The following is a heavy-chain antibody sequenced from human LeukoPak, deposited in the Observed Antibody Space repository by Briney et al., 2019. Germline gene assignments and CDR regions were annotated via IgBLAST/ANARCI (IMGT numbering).Heavy chain of an antibody. J-gene: IGHJ3*02. CDR2: IYTSGST. CDR3: ARNLYYYDSSGYRYDAFDI. Sequence: SETLSLTCTVSGGSISSYYWSWIRQPAGKGLEWIGRIYTSGSTNYNPSLKSRVTMSVDTSKNQFSLKLSSVTAADTAVYYCARNLYYYDSSGYRYDAFDIWGQGTMVTVSS. V-gene: IGHV4-4*07. CDR1: GGSISSYY. D-gene: IGHD3-22*01.